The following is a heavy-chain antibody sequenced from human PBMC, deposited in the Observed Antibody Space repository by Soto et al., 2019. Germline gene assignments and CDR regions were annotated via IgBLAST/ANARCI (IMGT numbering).Heavy chain of an antibody. J-gene: IGHJ4*02. D-gene: IGHD3-16*02. CDR1: GFTFSSYA. CDR3: AKELITFGGVIVPPAFDY. V-gene: IGHV3-23*01. CDR2: ISGSGGST. Sequence: GGSLRLSCAASGFTFSSYAMSWVRQAPGKGLEWVSAISGSGGSTYYADSVKGRFTISRDNSKNTLYLQMNSLRAEDTAVYYCAKELITFGGVIVPPAFDYWGQGTLVTVSS.